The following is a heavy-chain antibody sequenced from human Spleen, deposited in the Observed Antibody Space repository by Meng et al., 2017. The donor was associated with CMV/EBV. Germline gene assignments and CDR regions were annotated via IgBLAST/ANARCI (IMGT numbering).Heavy chain of an antibody. CDR3: ARGGEMAPHEY. CDR2: INTDGTTT. V-gene: IGHV3-74*01. J-gene: IGHJ4*02. CDR1: GFTFSSYW. D-gene: IGHD5-24*01. Sequence: GGSLRLSCAASGFTFSSYWMHWVRQAPGKGPVWVSRINTDGTTTTYADSVKGRFTISRDNAKNSLYLQMNSLRAEDTAVYYCARGGEMAPHEYWGQGTLVTVSS.